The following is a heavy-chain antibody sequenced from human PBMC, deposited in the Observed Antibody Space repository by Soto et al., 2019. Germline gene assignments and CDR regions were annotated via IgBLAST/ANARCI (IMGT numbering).Heavy chain of an antibody. CDR1: GFSFSTYG. Sequence: GGSLIISCEASGFSFSTYGMHWVRQAPGKGLEWVAVISYHGNDRYYADSVRGRFTISRDDSKNTLYLQMNSLRTEDTAVYYCAKDWRYNYDTDAFDIWGRGTMVTGSS. V-gene: IGHV3-30*18. D-gene: IGHD5-18*01. CDR2: ISYHGNDR. J-gene: IGHJ3*02. CDR3: AKDWRYNYDTDAFDI.